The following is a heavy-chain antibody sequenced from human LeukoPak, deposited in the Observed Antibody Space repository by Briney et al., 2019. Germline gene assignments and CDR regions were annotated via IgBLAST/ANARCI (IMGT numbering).Heavy chain of an antibody. D-gene: IGHD4-17*01. CDR1: GFTVSSNY. V-gene: IGHV3-66*01. CDR2: IYSGGST. CDR3: ARGGDYADDAFDI. Sequence: GGSLRLSCAASGFTVSSNYMSWVRQAPGKGLEWVSVIYSGGSTYYADSVKGRFTISRDNSKNTLYLQMNSLRAEDTAVYYCARGGDYADDAFDIWGQGTMVTVSS. J-gene: IGHJ3*02.